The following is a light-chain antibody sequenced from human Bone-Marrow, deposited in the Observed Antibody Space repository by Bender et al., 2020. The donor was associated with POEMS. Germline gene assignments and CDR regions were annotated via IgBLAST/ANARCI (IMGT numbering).Light chain of an antibody. Sequence: HSALTQPASVSGSPGQSITISCTGASSDVGSSIFVSWYQQHPGKAPKIIIFEVSKRPSGVADRFSGSKSGDTASLTISGLQAEDEADYFCCSYAGSYTWVFGGGTKVTVL. J-gene: IGLJ2*01. CDR3: CSYAGSYTWV. CDR1: SSDVGSSIF. V-gene: IGLV2-23*02. CDR2: EVS.